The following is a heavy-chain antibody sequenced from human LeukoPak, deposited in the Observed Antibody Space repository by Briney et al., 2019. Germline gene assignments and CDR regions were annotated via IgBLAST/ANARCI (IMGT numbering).Heavy chain of an antibody. CDR2: ISASGRDT. CDR1: GFTFSDYY. J-gene: IGHJ4*02. Sequence: GGSLRLSCAASGFTFSDYYMSWIRQAPGKGLEWISYISASGRDTYYADSVKGRFTTSRDNAKNSLYLQMNSLRAEDTAVYYCARVGLIAAAGTPDYWGQGTLVTVPS. D-gene: IGHD6-13*01. V-gene: IGHV3-11*06. CDR3: ARVGLIAAAGTPDY.